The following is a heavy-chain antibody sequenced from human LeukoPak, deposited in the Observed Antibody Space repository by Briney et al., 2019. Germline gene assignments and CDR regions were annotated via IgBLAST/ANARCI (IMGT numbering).Heavy chain of an antibody. CDR2: INWNGGGT. CDR1: GFSFKDYG. Sequence: GGSLRLSCAATGFSFKDYGMHWVGQPPGKGLEWVSAINWNGGGTDYADSVKGRFTISRYNAKYSLYLQLSSLRPEDTALYYCAKHLTATNTYIFFGLDVWGQGTSVTVSS. CDR3: AKHLTATNTYIFFGLDV. V-gene: IGHV3-9*01. J-gene: IGHJ6*02. D-gene: IGHD1-26*01.